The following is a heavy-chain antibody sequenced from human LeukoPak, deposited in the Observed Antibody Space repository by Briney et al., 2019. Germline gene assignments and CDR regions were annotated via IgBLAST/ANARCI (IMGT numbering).Heavy chain of an antibody. CDR1: GFTFDDYA. V-gene: IGHV3-9*01. D-gene: IGHD3-10*01. CDR2: ISWNSGSI. Sequence: GRSLRLSCAASGFTFDDYAMHWVRQAPGKGLEWVSGISWNSGSIGYADSVKGRFTISRDNAKNSLYLQMNSLRAEDTALYYCAKAYGSGTSGMDVWGQGTTVTVSS. J-gene: IGHJ6*02. CDR3: AKAYGSGTSGMDV.